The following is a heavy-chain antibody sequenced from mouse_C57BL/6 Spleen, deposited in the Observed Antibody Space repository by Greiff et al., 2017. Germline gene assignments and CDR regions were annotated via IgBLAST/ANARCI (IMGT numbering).Heavy chain of an antibody. J-gene: IGHJ4*01. D-gene: IGHD2-4*01. CDR1: GFTFSNYW. V-gene: IGHV6-3*01. CDR3: TEGDYDDAMDY. CDR2: IRLKSDNYAT. Sequence: DVMLVESGGGLVQPGGSMKLSCVASGFTFSNYWMNWVRQSPEKGLEWVAQIRLKSDNYATHYAESVKGRFTISRDDSKSSVYLQMNNLRAEDTGIYYCTEGDYDDAMDYWGQGTSVTVSS.